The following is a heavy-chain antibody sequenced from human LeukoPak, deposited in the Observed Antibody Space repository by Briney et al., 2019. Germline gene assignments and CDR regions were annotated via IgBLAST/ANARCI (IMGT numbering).Heavy chain of an antibody. CDR3: AKGYRSGWYPNWFDP. J-gene: IGHJ5*02. D-gene: IGHD6-19*01. CDR2: ISGSGGST. CDR1: GFTFSSYG. Sequence: GGSLRLSCAASGFTFSSYGMSWVRQAPGKGLEWVSGISGSGGSTYYADSVKGRFTISRDNSKNTLYLQMNGLRVEDTAVYYCAKGYRSGWYPNWFDPWGQGTLVTVSS. V-gene: IGHV3-23*01.